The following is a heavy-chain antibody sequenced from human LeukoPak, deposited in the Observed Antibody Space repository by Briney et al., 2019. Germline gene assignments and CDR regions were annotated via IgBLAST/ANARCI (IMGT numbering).Heavy chain of an antibody. CDR2: IYSGGST. Sequence: GGSLRLSCAASGFTFSSYWMSWVRQAPGKGLEWVSVIYSGGSTYYADSVKGRFTISRDNSKNTLYLQMNSLRAEDTAVYYCAREAGEGLLWFGDRGMDVWGQGTTVTVSS. CDR1: GFTFSSYW. V-gene: IGHV3-66*01. CDR3: AREAGEGLLWFGDRGMDV. J-gene: IGHJ6*02. D-gene: IGHD3-10*01.